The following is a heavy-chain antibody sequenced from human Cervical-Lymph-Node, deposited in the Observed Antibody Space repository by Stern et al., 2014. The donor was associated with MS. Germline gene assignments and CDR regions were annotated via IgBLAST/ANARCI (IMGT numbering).Heavy chain of an antibody. CDR1: GDTLTGYY. D-gene: IGHD3-9*01. CDR2: INPNSGGT. J-gene: IGHJ5*02. Sequence: MQLVQSGAEVKKPGAAVKVSCKASGDTLTGYYMHWVRQAPGQGLEWMGWINPNSGGTNYAQKFQGRVTMTRDTSINTAYMELSGLRSDDTAVYFCARGPSIFWFDRWGQGTLVTVSS. CDR3: ARGPSIFWFDR. V-gene: IGHV1-2*02.